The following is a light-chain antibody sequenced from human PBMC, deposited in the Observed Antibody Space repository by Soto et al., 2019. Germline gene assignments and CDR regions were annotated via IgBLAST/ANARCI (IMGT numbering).Light chain of an antibody. CDR2: DVS. CDR3: SSYTTSNTRQIV. Sequence: QSDLTQAASLSGSPGQAITISCTRTSSDVGGYTYVSWYQQHPGKAPKFIIYDVSNRPSGVSNRFSGSKSGNTASLTISGLQAEDEADYYCSSYTTSNTRQIVFGTGTKVTVL. V-gene: IGLV2-14*01. J-gene: IGLJ1*01. CDR1: SSDVGGYTY.